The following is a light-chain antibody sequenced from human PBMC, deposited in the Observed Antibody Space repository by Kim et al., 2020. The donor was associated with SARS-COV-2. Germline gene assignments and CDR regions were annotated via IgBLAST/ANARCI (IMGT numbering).Light chain of an antibody. CDR1: QSGTATY. Sequence: SPGERATLSCRASQSGTATYLAWYQQKPGQAPRLLIYGASSRATGIPDRFSGSGSGTDFTLTISRLEPEDFAVYYCQQYAGSPLTFGGGTKVDIK. CDR3: QQYAGSPLT. J-gene: IGKJ4*01. CDR2: GAS. V-gene: IGKV3-20*01.